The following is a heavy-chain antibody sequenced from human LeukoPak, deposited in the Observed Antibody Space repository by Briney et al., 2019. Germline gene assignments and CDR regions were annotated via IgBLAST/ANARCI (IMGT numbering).Heavy chain of an antibody. CDR2: INPNSGGT. V-gene: IGHV1-2*02. CDR1: GCTFTGYY. D-gene: IGHD6-13*01. CDR3: ARVPGIAAAGTFY. Sequence: ASVKVSCKASGCTFTGYYMHWVRQAPGQGLEWMGWINPNSGGTNYAQKFQGRVTMTRDTSISTAYMELSRLRSDDTAVYYCARVPGIAAAGTFYWGQGTLVTVSS. J-gene: IGHJ4*02.